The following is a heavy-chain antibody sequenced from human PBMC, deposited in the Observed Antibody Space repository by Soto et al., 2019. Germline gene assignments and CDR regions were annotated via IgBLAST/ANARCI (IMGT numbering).Heavy chain of an antibody. V-gene: IGHV3-30*18. J-gene: IGHJ5*02. CDR2: ISYDGSNT. D-gene: IGHD6-13*01. CDR1: GFPFSNYA. Sequence: GGSLRLSCAASGFPFSNYAMSWVRQAPGKGLEWVAVISYDGSNTYYADSVKGRFTISRDNSKNTLYLQMNSLRAEDTAVYYCAKDPAAAGPVNWFDPWGQGTLVTVSS. CDR3: AKDPAAAGPVNWFDP.